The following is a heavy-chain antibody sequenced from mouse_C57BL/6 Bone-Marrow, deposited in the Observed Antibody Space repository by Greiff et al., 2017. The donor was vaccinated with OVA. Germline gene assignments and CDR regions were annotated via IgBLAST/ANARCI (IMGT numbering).Heavy chain of an antibody. CDR1: GYTFTDYN. CDR2: INPNNGGT. CDR3: ARDGSSYPSYWYFDV. J-gene: IGHJ1*03. Sequence: VQLQQPGAELVKPGASVKLSCKASGYTFTDYNMHWVKQSHGKSLEWIGYINPNNGGTSYNQKFKGKATLTVNKSSSTAYMELRSLTSEDSAVYYCARDGSSYPSYWYFDVWGTGTTVTVSS. D-gene: IGHD1-1*01. V-gene: IGHV1-22*01.